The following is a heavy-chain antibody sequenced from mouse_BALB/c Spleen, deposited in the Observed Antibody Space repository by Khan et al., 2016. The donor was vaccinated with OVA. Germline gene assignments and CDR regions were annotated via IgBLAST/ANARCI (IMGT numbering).Heavy chain of an antibody. CDR3: ARWGAYYGPMDY. D-gene: IGHD2-10*01. CDR1: GFDFSRYW. CDR2: INPDSSTI. V-gene: IGHV4-1*02. J-gene: IGHJ4*01. Sequence: EVKLLESGGGLVQPGGSLKLSCAASGFDFSRYWMSWVRQAPGQGLEWIGEINPDSSTINYTPSLKDKFIISRDNAKNTLYLQLSHVRSEDTALYYCARWGAYYGPMDYWGQGTSVTVSS.